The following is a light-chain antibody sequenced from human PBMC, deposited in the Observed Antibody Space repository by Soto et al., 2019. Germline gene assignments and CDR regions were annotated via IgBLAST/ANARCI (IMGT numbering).Light chain of an antibody. CDR1: SSDVGGYNY. J-gene: IGLJ1*01. V-gene: IGLV2-14*01. CDR2: EVS. Sequence: QSVLTRPASVYGSPGQSITISCTVTSSDVGGYNYVSWYQQHPGKAPKLMIYEVSNRPSGVSNRFSGSKSGNTASLTISGLQAEDEADYYCSSYTSSSTLVFGTGTKVTV. CDR3: SSYTSSSTLV.